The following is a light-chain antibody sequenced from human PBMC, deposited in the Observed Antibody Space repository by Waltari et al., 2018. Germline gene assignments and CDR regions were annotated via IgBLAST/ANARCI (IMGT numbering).Light chain of an antibody. Sequence: QSALTQPASVSGSPGQSITISCTGTSADVGAYNYVSWYQQHPGEAPKLMIYEVSNRPSGVTNRFSGSKSGGTASLTISGLQAEDEGDYYCSSYPSSSTLIFGGGTKLTVL. CDR1: SADVGAYNY. V-gene: IGLV2-14*01. J-gene: IGLJ2*01. CDR3: SSYPSSSTLI. CDR2: EVS.